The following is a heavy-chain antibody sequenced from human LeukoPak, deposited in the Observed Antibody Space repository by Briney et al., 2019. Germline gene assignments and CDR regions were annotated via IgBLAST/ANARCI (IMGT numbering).Heavy chain of an antibody. Sequence: GASVKVSCKASGYTFTSYGISWVRQAPGQGLEWMGWISAYNGNTNYAQKLQGRVTMTTDTSTSTAYMELRSLRSDDTAVYYCARDPRAYYYDSSGYSKDAFDIWGQGTMVTVSS. V-gene: IGHV1-18*01. CDR1: GYTFTSYG. CDR3: ARDPRAYYYDSSGYSKDAFDI. D-gene: IGHD3-22*01. J-gene: IGHJ3*02. CDR2: ISAYNGNT.